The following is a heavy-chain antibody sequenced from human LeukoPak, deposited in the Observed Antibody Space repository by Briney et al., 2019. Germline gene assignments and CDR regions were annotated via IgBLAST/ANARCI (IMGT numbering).Heavy chain of an antibody. CDR2: ISHSGRST. V-gene: IGHV3-23*01. CDR1: GFIFSHFD. CDR3: AKAVAVALDY. D-gene: IGHD6-19*01. Sequence: PGGSLRLSCAASGFIFSHFDMSWVRQAPGKGLEWVSAISHSGRSTYYADSVKGRFTISRDNSKNTLYLEMNSLRADDTAVYYCAKAVAVALDYWGQGTLVTVSS. J-gene: IGHJ4*02.